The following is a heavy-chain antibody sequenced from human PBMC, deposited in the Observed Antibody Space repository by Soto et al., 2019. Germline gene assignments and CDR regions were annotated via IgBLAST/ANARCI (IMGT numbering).Heavy chain of an antibody. D-gene: IGHD6-19*01. CDR2: VNHNGRN. CDR1: GGSFTGYF. CDR3: ARGGSSDWQVAFDF. V-gene: IGHV4-34*01. Sequence: KPWETLSLTCDVYGGSFTGYFWNWIRQSPGKGLEWIGKVNHNGRNNYNPSLKSRVTISLDMSKNQISLKLTSVTAADTAVYYCARGGSSDWQVAFDFWGQGTMVTVSS. J-gene: IGHJ3*01.